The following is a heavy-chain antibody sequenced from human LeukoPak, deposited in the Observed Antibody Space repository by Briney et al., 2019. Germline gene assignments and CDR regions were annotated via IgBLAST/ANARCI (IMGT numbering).Heavy chain of an antibody. V-gene: IGHV3-23*01. Sequence: PGGSLRLSCAASGFTFSSYAMSWVRQAPGKGLEWVSTISDSGGSTYYADSVKGRFTISRDNSKNTLYLQMNSLRAEDTAVYYCEVGGGYFDYWGQGTLVTVSS. CDR3: EVGGGYFDY. D-gene: IGHD1-26*01. CDR1: GFTFSSYA. J-gene: IGHJ4*02. CDR2: ISDSGGST.